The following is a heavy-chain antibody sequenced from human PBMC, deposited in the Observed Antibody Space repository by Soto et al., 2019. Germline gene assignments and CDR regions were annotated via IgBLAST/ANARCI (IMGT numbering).Heavy chain of an antibody. CDR1: GGSISSGGYY. D-gene: IGHD5-18*01. J-gene: IGHJ6*02. CDR3: AREEPRGYSYGYLRYYYGMDV. Sequence: LSLTCTVSGGSISSGGYYWSWIRQHPGKGLEWIGYIYYSGSTYYNPSLKSRVTISVDTSKNQFSLKLSSVTAADTAVYYCAREEPRGYSYGYLRYYYGMDVWGQGTTVTV. CDR2: IYYSGST. V-gene: IGHV4-31*03.